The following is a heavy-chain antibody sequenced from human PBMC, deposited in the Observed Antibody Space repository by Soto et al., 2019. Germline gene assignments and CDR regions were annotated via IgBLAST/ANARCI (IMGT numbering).Heavy chain of an antibody. CDR3: AKGEPYDFWSGYYFGY. D-gene: IGHD3-3*01. Sequence: GGSLRLSCAASGFTFSSYAMSWVRQAPGKGLEWVSAISGSGGSTYYADSVKGRFTISRDNSKNTLYLQMNSLRAEDTAVYYCAKGEPYDFWSGYYFGYWGQGTLVTVSS. CDR1: GFTFSSYA. J-gene: IGHJ4*02. CDR2: ISGSGGST. V-gene: IGHV3-23*01.